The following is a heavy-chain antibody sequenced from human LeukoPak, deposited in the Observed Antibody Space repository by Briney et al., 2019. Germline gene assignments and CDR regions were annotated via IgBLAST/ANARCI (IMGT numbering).Heavy chain of an antibody. J-gene: IGHJ6*03. D-gene: IGHD3-22*01. CDR2: ISGGGHST. CDR1: GFTFSDHA. Sequence: PGGSLRLSCAASGFTFSDHAMTWVRQAPGKGLEWVSAISGGGHSTYYADSVRGRFTISRDNSENTQSLQMNSLTAEDTAFYFCARDAWGYYDSSGYSFGSQYYMDVWGRGTTVTVSS. V-gene: IGHV3-23*01. CDR3: ARDAWGYYDSSGYSFGSQYYMDV.